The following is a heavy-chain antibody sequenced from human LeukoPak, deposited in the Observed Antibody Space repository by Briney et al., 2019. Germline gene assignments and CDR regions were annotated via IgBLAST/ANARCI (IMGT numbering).Heavy chain of an antibody. V-gene: IGHV3-30*02. CDR1: GSTFSSYG. J-gene: IGHJ4*02. Sequence: GGSLRLSCAASGSTFSSYGMHWVRRAPGKGLEWVAFIRYDGSNKYYADSVKGRFTISRDNSKNTLYLQMNSLRAEDTAVYYCAKSKPITIFGVVHRWGQGTLVTVSS. CDR2: IRYDGSNK. D-gene: IGHD3-3*01. CDR3: AKSKPITIFGVVHR.